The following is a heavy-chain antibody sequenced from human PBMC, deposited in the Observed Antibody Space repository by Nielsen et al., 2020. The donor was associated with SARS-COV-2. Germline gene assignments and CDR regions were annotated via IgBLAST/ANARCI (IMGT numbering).Heavy chain of an antibody. CDR3: ARESEYRDRWKALDS. V-gene: IGHV4-31*03. CDR1: GGPISDDGYY. Sequence: SETLSLTCTVSGGPISDDGYYWTWIRQHPGEGLEWVGYIDYRGKTYYNPSLKSRASMSVDTSKNQFSLMLSSVTAADTAVFYCARESEYRDRWKALDSWGHGTLVTVS. J-gene: IGHJ5*01. D-gene: IGHD2-2*01. CDR2: IDYRGKT.